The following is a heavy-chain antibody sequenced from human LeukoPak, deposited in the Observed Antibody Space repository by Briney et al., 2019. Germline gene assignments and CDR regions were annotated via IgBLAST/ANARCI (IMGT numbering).Heavy chain of an antibody. D-gene: IGHD3-10*01. CDR1: GYTFTSYD. CDR3: ARDLYSYGSASHYY. J-gene: IGHJ4*02. V-gene: IGHV1-8*03. Sequence: ASVKVPCKASGYTFTSYDINWVRKATGQGLEWMGWMNPNSGNTGYAQKFQGRVTITRNSSISTAYMELSSLRSEDTAVYYCARDLYSYGSASHYYWGQGTLVTVSS. CDR2: MNPNSGNT.